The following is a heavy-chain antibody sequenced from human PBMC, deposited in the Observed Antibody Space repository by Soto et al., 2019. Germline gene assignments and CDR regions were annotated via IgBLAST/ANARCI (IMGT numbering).Heavy chain of an antibody. D-gene: IGHD3-22*01. J-gene: IGHJ4*02. Sequence: QVQLQQWGAGLLKPSETLSLTRAVYRGSFSGYYWSWIRQSPGTGLEWIGEINHSGSTNYNPSLKSRVTVSADTSKNQFSLKLTSVTAADTAVYYCASRGYPDYWGQGTLVTVSS. CDR1: RGSFSGYY. CDR3: ASRGYPDY. V-gene: IGHV4-34*01. CDR2: INHSGST.